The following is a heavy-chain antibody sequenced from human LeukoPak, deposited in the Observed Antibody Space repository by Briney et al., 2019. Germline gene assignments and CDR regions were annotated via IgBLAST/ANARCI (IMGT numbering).Heavy chain of an antibody. CDR1: GGSISSYY. D-gene: IGHD1-26*01. J-gene: IGHJ4*02. CDR3: ARGATGGFDY. CDR2: IYYSGST. Sequence: SETLSLTCTVSGGSISSYYWSWIRQPPGKGLEWIGYIYYSGSTNYNPSLKSRVTISVDTSKNQFSLKLSSVTAADTAVYYCARGATGGFDYWGQGTLVTVSS. V-gene: IGHV4-59*08.